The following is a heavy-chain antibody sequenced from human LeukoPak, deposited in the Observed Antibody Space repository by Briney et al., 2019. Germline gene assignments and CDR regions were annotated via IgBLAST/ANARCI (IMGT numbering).Heavy chain of an antibody. V-gene: IGHV4-39*01. D-gene: IGHD6-13*01. CDR2: IYYSGST. CDR1: GGSISSSSYY. Sequence: SETLSLTCTVSGGSISSSSYYWGWIRQPPGKGLEWIGSIYYSGSTYYNPSLKSRVTISVDTSKNQFSLKLSSVTAADTAVYYCASIAAAGIYIIDYWGQGTLVTVSS. J-gene: IGHJ4*02. CDR3: ASIAAAGIYIIDY.